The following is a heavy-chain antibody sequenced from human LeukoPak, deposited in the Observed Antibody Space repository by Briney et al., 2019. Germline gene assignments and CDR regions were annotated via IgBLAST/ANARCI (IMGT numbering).Heavy chain of an antibody. D-gene: IGHD1-14*01. Sequence: NPSETLPLTCTVSGGSINGYFCTWLRQSAGAGLECIGRIHTSGTTYYNPSLKSRVSMSVDTSNNKFSLRLNSVTAADTAVYYCARDPAGHGRYFDYWGQGALVTVSS. J-gene: IGHJ4*02. V-gene: IGHV4-4*07. CDR2: IHTSGTT. CDR3: ARDPAGHGRYFDY. CDR1: GGSINGYF.